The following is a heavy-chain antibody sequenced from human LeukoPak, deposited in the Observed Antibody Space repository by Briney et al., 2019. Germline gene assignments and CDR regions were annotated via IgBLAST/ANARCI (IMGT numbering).Heavy chain of an antibody. D-gene: IGHD2-2*01. V-gene: IGHV1-8*01. CDR3: ARGYCSSTSCPNWFDP. J-gene: IGHJ5*02. Sequence: ASVKVSCKASGYTFTSYDINWVRQATGQGLEWMGWMNPNSGNTGYAQKFQGGVTMTRNTSISTAYMELSSLRSEDTAVYYCARGYCSSTSCPNWFDPWGQGTLVTVSS. CDR2: MNPNSGNT. CDR1: GYTFTSYD.